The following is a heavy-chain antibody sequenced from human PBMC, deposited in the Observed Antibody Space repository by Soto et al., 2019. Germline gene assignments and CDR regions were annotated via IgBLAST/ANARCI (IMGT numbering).Heavy chain of an antibody. CDR2: INPSGGST. Sequence: ASVKVSCKASGYTFTSYYMHWVRQATGQGLEWMGIINPSGGSTSYAQKFQGRVTMTRDTSTSTVYMELSSLRSEDTAVYYCARPYYYDSSGSHGAFDIWGQGTMVTVSS. V-gene: IGHV1-46*01. CDR1: GYTFTSYY. J-gene: IGHJ3*02. CDR3: ARPYYYDSSGSHGAFDI. D-gene: IGHD3-22*01.